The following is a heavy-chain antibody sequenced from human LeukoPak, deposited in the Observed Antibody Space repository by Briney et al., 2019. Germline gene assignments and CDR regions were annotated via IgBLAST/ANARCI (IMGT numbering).Heavy chain of an antibody. CDR2: ISSSSSYI. V-gene: IGHV3-21*01. CDR1: GFTFSSYS. Sequence: PGGSLRLSCAASGFTFSSYSMNWVRQAPGKGLEWVSSISSSSSYIYYADSVKGRFTISRDNAKNSLYLQMNSLRAEDTAVYYCARLRRGSYGSWFDPWGQGTLVTVSS. D-gene: IGHD1-26*01. CDR3: ARLRRGSYGSWFDP. J-gene: IGHJ5*02.